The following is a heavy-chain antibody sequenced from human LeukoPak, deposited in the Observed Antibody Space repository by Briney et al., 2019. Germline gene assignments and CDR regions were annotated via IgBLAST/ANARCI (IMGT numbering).Heavy chain of an antibody. J-gene: IGHJ4*02. CDR1: GFTSGFTFSKYA. V-gene: IGHV3-53*01. CDR2: IYSGGGT. D-gene: IGHD6-19*01. Sequence: GGSLRLSCAASGFTSGFTFSKYAMSWVRQAPGKGLEWVSVIYSGGGTFYADSVKGRFTISRDNSKNTLYLQMNSLRAEDTAVYYCARDSSGPGYWGQGTLVTVSS. CDR3: ARDSSGPGY.